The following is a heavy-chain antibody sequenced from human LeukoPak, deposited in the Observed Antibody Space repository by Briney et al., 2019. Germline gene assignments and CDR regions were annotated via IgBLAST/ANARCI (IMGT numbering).Heavy chain of an antibody. CDR2: IYHSGST. CDR3: ARVSFGSDDY. CDR1: GGSISSGGYY. J-gene: IGHJ4*02. Sequence: SETLSLTCTVSGGSISSGGYYWGWLRQPPGKGLEWIGYIYHSGSTYYNPSLKSRVTISVDRSKNQFSLKLSSVTAADTAVYYCARVSFGSDDYWGQGTLVTVSS. D-gene: IGHD3-16*01. V-gene: IGHV4-30-2*01.